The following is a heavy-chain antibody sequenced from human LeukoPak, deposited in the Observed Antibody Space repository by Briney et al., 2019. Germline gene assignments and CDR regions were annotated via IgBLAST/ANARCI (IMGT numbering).Heavy chain of an antibody. CDR3: ARVTRDGYNSYYYYYYMDV. J-gene: IGHJ6*03. CDR2: IYYSGST. CDR1: GGSISSGGYY. Sequence: PSETLSLTCTVSGGSISSGGYYWSWIRQHPGKGLEWIGYIYYSGSTYYNPSLKSRVTISVDTSKNQFSLKLSSVTAADTAVYYCARVTRDGYNSYYYYYYMDVWGKETTVTVSS. D-gene: IGHD5-24*01. V-gene: IGHV4-31*03.